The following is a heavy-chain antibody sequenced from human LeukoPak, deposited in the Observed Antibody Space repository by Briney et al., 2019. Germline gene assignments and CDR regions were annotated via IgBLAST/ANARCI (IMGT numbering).Heavy chain of an antibody. D-gene: IGHD5-18*01. CDR2: IYYSGST. CDR3: ARGLNVQLWVSWFDP. J-gene: IGHJ5*02. Sequence: SETLTLTCTVSGGSISSYYWSWIRQPPGKGLEWIGYIYYSGSTNYNPSLKSRVTISVDTSKNQFSLKLSSVTAADTAVYYCARGLNVQLWVSWFDPWGQGTLVTVSS. V-gene: IGHV4-59*01. CDR1: GGSISSYY.